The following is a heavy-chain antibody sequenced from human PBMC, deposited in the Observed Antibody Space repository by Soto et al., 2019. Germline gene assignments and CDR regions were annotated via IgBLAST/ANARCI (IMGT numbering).Heavy chain of an antibody. V-gene: IGHV1-2*04. Sequence: ASVKVSGKASGYSFTGYHIHWVRQAPGQGLEWLGRINPKSGGTSTAQKFQGWVTMTTDTSISTASMELTRLTSDDTAIYYCARGDSTDCSNGVCSFFYNHDMDVWGQGTTVTVS. CDR3: ARGDSTDCSNGVCSFFYNHDMDV. CDR2: INPKSGGT. J-gene: IGHJ6*02. D-gene: IGHD2-8*01. CDR1: GYSFTGYH.